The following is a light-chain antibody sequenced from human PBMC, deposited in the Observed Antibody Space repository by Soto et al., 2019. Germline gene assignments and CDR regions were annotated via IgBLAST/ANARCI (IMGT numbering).Light chain of an antibody. Sequence: DIQMTQSPSSLSASVGDRVTITCRASQGISNYLAWYQQKPGKVPKLLIYAASTLQSGVPTRFSGSGSGTDFTLTISSLQPEDVATYYCQKYTSAPIFTFGPGTKVDVK. J-gene: IGKJ3*01. V-gene: IGKV1-27*01. CDR2: AAS. CDR1: QGISNY. CDR3: QKYTSAPIFT.